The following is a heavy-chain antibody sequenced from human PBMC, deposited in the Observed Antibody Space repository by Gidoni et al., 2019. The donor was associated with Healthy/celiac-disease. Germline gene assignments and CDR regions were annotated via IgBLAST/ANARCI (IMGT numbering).Heavy chain of an antibody. CDR2: ISSSSSYI. J-gene: IGHJ6*02. V-gene: IGHV3-21*01. Sequence: YGSYSMNWVRQAPGKGLEWVSSISSSSSYIYYADSVKGRFTISRDNAKNSLYLQMNSLRAEDTAVYYCARDGGYDFWSGYDYYYYYGMDVWGQGTTVTVSS. CDR1: YGSYS. CDR3: ARDGGYDFWSGYDYYYYYGMDV. D-gene: IGHD3-3*01.